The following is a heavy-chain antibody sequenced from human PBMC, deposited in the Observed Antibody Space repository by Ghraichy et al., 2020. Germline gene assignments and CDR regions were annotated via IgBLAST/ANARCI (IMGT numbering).Heavy chain of an antibody. D-gene: IGHD4-17*01. CDR2: VRSMAYAGTA. J-gene: IGHJ6*02. CDR1: GFTFGDDA. Sequence: GGSLRLSCTASGFTFGDDAMSWVRQAPGRGLEWVGLVRSMAYAGTADYAASVKGRFTISRDNSKSIAYLQMNSLQTEDTAVYYCARERVMTTVTPHHYYGMDVWGQGTTVTVSS. V-gene: IGHV3-49*04. CDR3: ARERVMTTVTPHHYYGMDV.